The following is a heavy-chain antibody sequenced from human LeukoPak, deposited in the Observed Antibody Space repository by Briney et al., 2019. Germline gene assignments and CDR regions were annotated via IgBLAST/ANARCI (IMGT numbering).Heavy chain of an antibody. V-gene: IGHV3-30*02. CDR3: AKPDWFADLDY. J-gene: IGHJ4*02. CDR2: IRYDGGNK. D-gene: IGHD3-9*01. Sequence: GGSLRLSCAASGSTFSSYGMHWVRQAPGKGLEWVAFIRYDGGNKYYADSVKGRFTISRDNSKNTLYLQMNSLRAEDTAVYYCAKPDWFADLDYWGQGTLVTVSS. CDR1: GSTFSSYG.